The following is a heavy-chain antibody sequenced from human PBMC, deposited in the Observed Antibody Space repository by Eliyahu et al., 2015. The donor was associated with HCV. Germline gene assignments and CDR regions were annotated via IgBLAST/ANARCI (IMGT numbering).Heavy chain of an antibody. V-gene: IGHV3-53*01. J-gene: IGHJ6*02. CDR3: ARVGFETRGPYGGPSYYYYGMDV. CDR1: GFTVSSNY. D-gene: IGHD3-10*01. CDR2: FFWRGWP. Sequence: EVQLVESGGGLIQPGGSLRLSCAASGFTVSSNYMSWVRQAPGKGLEWLSGFFWRGWPYYADSVKGRFTISRDNSKNTLYLQMNSLRAEDTAVYYCARVGFETRGPYGGPSYYYYGMDVWGQGTTVTVSS.